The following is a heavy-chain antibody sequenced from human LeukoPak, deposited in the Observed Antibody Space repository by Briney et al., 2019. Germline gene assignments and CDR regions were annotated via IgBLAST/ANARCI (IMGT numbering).Heavy chain of an antibody. CDR1: GFTFSSYA. CDR2: ISGSGGST. J-gene: IGHJ6*02. CDR3: AKSSDTMVRGVNHGYYYYYGMDV. D-gene: IGHD3-10*01. Sequence: GGSLRLSCAASGFTFSSYAMSWVRQAPGKGLEWVSAISGSGGSTYYADSVKGRFTISRDNSKNTLYLQMNSLRAEDTAVYYCAKSSDTMVRGVNHGYYYYYGMDVRGQGTTVTVSS. V-gene: IGHV3-23*01.